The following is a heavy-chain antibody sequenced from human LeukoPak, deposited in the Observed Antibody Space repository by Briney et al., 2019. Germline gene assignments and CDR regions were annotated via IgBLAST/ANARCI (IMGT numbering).Heavy chain of an antibody. V-gene: IGHV4-34*01. D-gene: IGHD2-2*01. J-gene: IGHJ4*02. CDR2: INHSGST. CDR3: ARAPDIVVVPAANYYFDY. CDR1: GGSFSGYY. Sequence: SETLSLTCAVYGGSFSGYYWSWIRQPPGKGLEWIGEINHSGSTNYNPSLKSRVTISVDTSKNQFSLKLSSVTAADAAVYYCARAPDIVVVPAANYYFDYWGQGTLVTVSS.